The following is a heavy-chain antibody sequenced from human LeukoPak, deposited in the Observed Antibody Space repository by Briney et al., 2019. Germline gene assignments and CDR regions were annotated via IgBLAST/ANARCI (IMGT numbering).Heavy chain of an antibody. J-gene: IGHJ4*02. CDR2: ISGSGGST. Sequence: PGGSLRLSCAASGFTFSSYAMSWVHQAPGKGLEWVSAISGSGGSTYYADSVEGRFTISRDNSKNTLYLQMISLRAEDTAVYYCAKDYYDSSGYYPYNDYWGQGALVTVSS. CDR1: GFTFSSYA. D-gene: IGHD3-22*01. CDR3: AKDYYDSSGYYPYNDY. V-gene: IGHV3-23*01.